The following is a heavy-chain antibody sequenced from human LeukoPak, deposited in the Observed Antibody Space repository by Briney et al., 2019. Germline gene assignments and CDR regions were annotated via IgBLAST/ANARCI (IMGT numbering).Heavy chain of an antibody. Sequence: PGGSLRLSCAASGSTFSSYSMNWVRQAPGKGLEWVSSISSSSSYIYYADSVKGRFTISRDNAKNSLYLQMNSLRAEDTAVYYCARDPSVIAAAPYYFDYWGQGTLVTVSS. CDR2: ISSSSSYI. CDR3: ARDPSVIAAAPYYFDY. V-gene: IGHV3-21*01. D-gene: IGHD6-13*01. J-gene: IGHJ4*02. CDR1: GSTFSSYS.